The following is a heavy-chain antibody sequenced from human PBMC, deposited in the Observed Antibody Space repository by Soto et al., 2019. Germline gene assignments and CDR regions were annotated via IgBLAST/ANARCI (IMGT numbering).Heavy chain of an antibody. Sequence: GGSLRLSCAASGFTFSSYAMSWVRQAPGKGLEWVSAFSGSDNSTYYANSVKGRFTTTRDNSKNTLYLQMSSLRADDTAVYYCAPMGVWGQGTTVTVSS. CDR3: APMGV. J-gene: IGHJ6*02. CDR1: GFTFSSYA. CDR2: FSGSDNST. V-gene: IGHV3-23*01.